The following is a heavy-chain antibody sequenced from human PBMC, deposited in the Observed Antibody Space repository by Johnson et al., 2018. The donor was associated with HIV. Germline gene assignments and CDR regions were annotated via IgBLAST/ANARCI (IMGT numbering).Heavy chain of an antibody. CDR3: ARDRPIAAAGHDAFDI. D-gene: IGHD6-13*01. CDR2: IGTAGDT. Sequence: VQLVESGGGVVQPGRSLRISCAASGFTFSSYDMHWVRQATGKGLEWVSAIGTAGDTYYPGSVKGRFTISRENAKNSLYLQMNSLRAGDTAVYYCARDRPIAAAGHDAFDIWGQGTMVTVSS. V-gene: IGHV3-13*01. J-gene: IGHJ3*02. CDR1: GFTFSSYD.